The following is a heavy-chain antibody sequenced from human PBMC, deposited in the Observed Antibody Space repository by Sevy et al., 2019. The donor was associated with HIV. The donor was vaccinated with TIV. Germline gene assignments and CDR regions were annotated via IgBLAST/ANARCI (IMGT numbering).Heavy chain of an antibody. V-gene: IGHV4-34*01. J-gene: IGHJ5*02. Sequence: SETLSLTCAVHGGSFSGYYWSWIRESPGKGLEWIGEINDSGITNYNPSLKSRVTISVDTSKKEFSLRLSSVTAADTAVYYCARSPPVGVVPCAPSWFDPWGQGTLVTVSS. CDR1: GGSFSGYY. D-gene: IGHD2-2*01. CDR2: INDSGIT. CDR3: ARSPPVGVVPCAPSWFDP.